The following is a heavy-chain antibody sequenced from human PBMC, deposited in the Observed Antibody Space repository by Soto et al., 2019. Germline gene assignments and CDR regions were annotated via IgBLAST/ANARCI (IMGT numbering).Heavy chain of an antibody. D-gene: IGHD1-1*01. CDR2: INPNSGGT. CDR1: GYTFSDYY. V-gene: IGHV1-2*02. Sequence: GASVKVSCQASGYTFSDYYIHWVRQAPGQGREWVGWINPNSGGTKYAPKFQGGVTMTRDTSITTAYMELSRLRSGDTAVYYCAREPATAKPEGVDFWGQGTLVTVSS. J-gene: IGHJ4*02. CDR3: AREPATAKPEGVDF.